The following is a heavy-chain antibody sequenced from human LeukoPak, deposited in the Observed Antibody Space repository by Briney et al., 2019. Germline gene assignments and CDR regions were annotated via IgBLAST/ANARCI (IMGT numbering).Heavy chain of an antibody. J-gene: IGHJ4*02. Sequence: GASVKVSCKASGYIFIGHFIHWVRQTPGQGLEWLGCIDPPSDGTNSAQKFQGRVTMTRDTSTNTAYMELSSLSNDDTAIYFCARAIGVAGYFDYWGQGALVTVSS. CDR3: ARAIGVAGYFDY. V-gene: IGHV1-2*02. CDR1: GYIFIGHF. D-gene: IGHD6-19*01. CDR2: IDPPSDGT.